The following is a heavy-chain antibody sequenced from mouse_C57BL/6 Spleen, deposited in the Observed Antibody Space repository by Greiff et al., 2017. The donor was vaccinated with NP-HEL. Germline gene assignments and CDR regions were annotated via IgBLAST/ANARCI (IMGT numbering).Heavy chain of an antibody. Sequence: EVMLVESGGDLVKPGGSLKLSCAASGFTFSSYGMSWVRQTPDKRLEWVATISSGGSYTYYPDSVKGRFTISRDNAKNTLYLQMSSLKSEDTAMYYCARPSTIGFFDYWGQGTTLTVSS. J-gene: IGHJ2*01. D-gene: IGHD2-14*01. CDR2: ISSGGSYT. CDR1: GFTFSSYG. CDR3: ARPSTIGFFDY. V-gene: IGHV5-6*02.